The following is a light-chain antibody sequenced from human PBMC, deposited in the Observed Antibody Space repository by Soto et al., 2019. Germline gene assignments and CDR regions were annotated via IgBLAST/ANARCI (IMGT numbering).Light chain of an antibody. CDR1: QSISRN. Sequence: IVVVSSHPVLSVCPGQRAILSCRASQSISRNLASYQQKPGQAPRLLIYDASNRATGIPDRFSGSGSATDFTLTISRLEPEDFAVYYCQQYGSIIQTFGQGTKVDIK. V-gene: IGKV3-20*01. CDR3: QQYGSIIQT. J-gene: IGKJ1*01. CDR2: DAS.